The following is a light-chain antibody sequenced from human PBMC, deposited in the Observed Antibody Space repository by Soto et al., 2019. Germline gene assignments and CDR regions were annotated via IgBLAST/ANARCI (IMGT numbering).Light chain of an antibody. CDR3: QQYNNWPSGT. CDR2: GAS. Sequence: EIVMTQSPATLSVSPGERATLSCRASQNVSSNLAWYQQKPGQAPRLLIYGASTRATGIPARFSGSGSGTEFTLTISSLQSEDFAVYYCQQYNNWPSGTFGQGTRLEIK. V-gene: IGKV3-15*01. CDR1: QNVSSN. J-gene: IGKJ5*01.